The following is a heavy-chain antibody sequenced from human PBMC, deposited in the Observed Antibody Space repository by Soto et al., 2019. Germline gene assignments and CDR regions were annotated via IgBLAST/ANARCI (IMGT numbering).Heavy chain of an antibody. Sequence: QVQLVQSGAEVKKPGASVKVSCKASGYTFDDYYIHWVRQAPGQGLEWMGWVNPNSGSTNYAQKFQGRVTMTRDTSIGTAYMEVSRLRSDDTAVYYCARGGFRGHCSIPSCYPFFDSWGQGTLVTVSS. CDR1: GYTFDDYY. V-gene: IGHV1-2*02. CDR2: VNPNSGST. J-gene: IGHJ5*01. D-gene: IGHD2-2*01. CDR3: ARGGFRGHCSIPSCYPFFDS.